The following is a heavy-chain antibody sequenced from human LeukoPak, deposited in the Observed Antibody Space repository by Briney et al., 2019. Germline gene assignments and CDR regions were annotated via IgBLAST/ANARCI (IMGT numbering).Heavy chain of an antibody. V-gene: IGHV1-2*02. J-gene: IGHJ3*02. D-gene: IGHD3-22*01. CDR1: GYTFTSYG. Sequence: ASVKVSCKASGYTFTSYGISWVRQAPGQGLEWMGWINPNSGGTNYAQKFQGRVTMTGDTSISTAYMELSRLRSDDTAVYYCATVVRGYYYEPDAFDIWGQGTMVTVSS. CDR3: ATVVRGYYYEPDAFDI. CDR2: INPNSGGT.